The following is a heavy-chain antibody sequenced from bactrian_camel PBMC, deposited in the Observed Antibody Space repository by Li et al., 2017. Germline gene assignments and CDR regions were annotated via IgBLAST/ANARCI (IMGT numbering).Heavy chain of an antibody. J-gene: IGHJ4*01. CDR1: GFTFSIYA. D-gene: IGHD3*01. V-gene: IGHV3S40*01. Sequence: VQLVESGGGLVQPGGSLRLSCAASGFTFSIYAMSWVRQAPGKGLEWVSIINSGSGSTYYADSVKGRFTISQNDAKNVVYLQMDNMKLDDTAMYYCAPDSSPQMGCYWTRGTQVTVS. CDR3: APDSSPQMGCY. CDR2: INSGSGST.